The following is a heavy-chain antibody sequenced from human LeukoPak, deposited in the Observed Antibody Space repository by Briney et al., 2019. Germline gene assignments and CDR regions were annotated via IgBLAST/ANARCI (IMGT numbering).Heavy chain of an antibody. J-gene: IGHJ3*02. CDR3: ARDDPVHANAFDI. V-gene: IGHV4-31*03. CDR2: IYYSGST. CDR1: GGSISSGGYY. Sequence: PSQTLSLTCTASGGSISSGGYYWSWIRQHPGKGLEWIGYIYYSGSTYYNPSLKSRVTISVDTSKNQFSLKLSSVTAADTAVYYYARDDPVHANAFDIWGQGTMVTVSS. D-gene: IGHD2-2*01.